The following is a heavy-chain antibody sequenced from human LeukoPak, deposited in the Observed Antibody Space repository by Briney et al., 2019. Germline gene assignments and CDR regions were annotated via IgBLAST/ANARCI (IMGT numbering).Heavy chain of an antibody. CDR2: ISADGATT. CDR3: ARRFRD. V-gene: IGHV3-48*03. Sequence: GGSLRLSCVGSGLTFSGFEMNWVRQVPGKGLEWVAYISADGATTQYADSVKGRFTISRDNAKISLSLQLNSLRAGDTAIYFCARRFRDWGQGTLVTASS. CDR1: GLTFSGFE. J-gene: IGHJ4*02.